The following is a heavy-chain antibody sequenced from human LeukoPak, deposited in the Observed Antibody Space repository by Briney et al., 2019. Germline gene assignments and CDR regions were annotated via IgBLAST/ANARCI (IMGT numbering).Heavy chain of an antibody. J-gene: IGHJ4*02. Sequence: GSSVKVSCKASVGAFSSYAISWVRQAPGQGLEWMGGIIPIFGTANYAEKFQGRVTITAGTSTETAYMELSSLRSEDTAVYYCATVDTAMVNGVDYWGQGTLVTVSS. CDR1: VGAFSSYA. D-gene: IGHD5-18*01. CDR3: ATVDTAMVNGVDY. V-gene: IGHV1-69*06. CDR2: IIPIFGTA.